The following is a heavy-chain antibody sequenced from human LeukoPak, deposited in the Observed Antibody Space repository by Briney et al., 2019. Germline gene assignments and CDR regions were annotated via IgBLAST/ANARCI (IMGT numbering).Heavy chain of an antibody. V-gene: IGHV1-2*02. CDR1: GYTFTGNF. CDR3: ARSIAVAFVFDI. Sequence: GASVKVSCKASGYTFTGNFMHWVRQAPGQGLEWVGWINPNSGGTNYAQKFQGRVTMTRDTSISTAYMDLSSLRSDDTAVYYCARSIAVAFVFDIWGQGTMVTVSS. D-gene: IGHD6-19*01. J-gene: IGHJ3*02. CDR2: INPNSGGT.